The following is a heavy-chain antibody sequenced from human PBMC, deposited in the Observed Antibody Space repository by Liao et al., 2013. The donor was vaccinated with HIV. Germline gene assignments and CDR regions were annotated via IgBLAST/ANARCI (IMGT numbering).Heavy chain of an antibody. CDR3: AASDTSPGTFDI. CDR1: NGSLGFSF. Sequence: VQLQQWGAGLLKPSETLSVTCAVYNGSLGFSFWNWIRQTPGKGLEWIGEINYSGRSKYIPSLKSRVTISVDTSKNQFSLRLRSVTAADTAIYYCAASDTSPGTFDIWGPGPRLSCLQ. V-gene: IGHV4-34*02. J-gene: IGHJ3*02. D-gene: IGHD2-2*01. CDR2: INYSGRS.